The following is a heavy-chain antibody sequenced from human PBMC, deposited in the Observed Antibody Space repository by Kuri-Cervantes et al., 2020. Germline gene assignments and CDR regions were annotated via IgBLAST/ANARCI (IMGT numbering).Heavy chain of an antibody. J-gene: IGHJ5*02. V-gene: IGHV1-69*05. D-gene: IGHD3-10*01. CDR1: GGTFSSYA. CDR3: ARVTPFVRFGEHVGWFDP. Sequence: SVKVSCKASGGTFSSYAISWVRQAPGQGLEWMGGIIPIFGTANYAQKFQGRVTMTTATSTSTAYMALRSLRTDDTAVYYCARVTPFVRFGEHVGWFDPWGQGTLVTVSS. CDR2: IIPIFGTA.